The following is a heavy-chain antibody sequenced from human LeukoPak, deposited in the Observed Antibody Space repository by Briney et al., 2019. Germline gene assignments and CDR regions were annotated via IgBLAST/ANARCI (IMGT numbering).Heavy chain of an antibody. D-gene: IGHD1-26*01. CDR1: GFTFSDYS. CDR2: ITSSSTYI. CDR3: SRGRATSSWLYYYMDV. J-gene: IGHJ6*03. Sequence: KAGGSLGLSCAASGFTFSDYSMNWVRQAPGKGLEWVSSITSSSTYIYYADSVRGRFTISRDNAKNSLYLQMNSLRVEDTAVYYCSRGRATSSWLYYYMDVWGKGTTVIVSS. V-gene: IGHV3-21*06.